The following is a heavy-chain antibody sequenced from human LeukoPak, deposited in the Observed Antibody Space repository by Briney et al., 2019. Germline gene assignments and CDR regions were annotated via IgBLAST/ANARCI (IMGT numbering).Heavy chain of an antibody. J-gene: IGHJ6*03. CDR1: GGTFSSYA. D-gene: IGHD5-12*01. V-gene: IGHV1-69*05. CDR3: ASRRLAGVPSVDIVAYDGGHYYYYYMDV. CDR2: IIPIFGTA. Sequence: SVKVSCKASGGTFSSYAVSWVRQAPGQGLEWMGGIIPIFGTANYAQKFQGRVTITTDESTSTAYMELSSLRSEDTAVYYCASRRLAGVPSVDIVAYDGGHYYYYYMDVWGKGTTVTVSS.